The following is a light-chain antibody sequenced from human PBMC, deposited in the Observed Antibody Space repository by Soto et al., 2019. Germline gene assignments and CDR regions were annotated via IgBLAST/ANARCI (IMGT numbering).Light chain of an antibody. CDR2: AAS. CDR1: QSISSY. V-gene: IGKV1-39*01. Sequence: DIQITHSPSSLSASVLDRVTITCRASQSISSYLNWYQQKPGKAPKLLIYAASSLQSGVPSRFSGSGSGTDFTLTISSLQPEDFATYYCQQSYSTPITFGQGTRLEN. CDR3: QQSYSTPIT. J-gene: IGKJ5*01.